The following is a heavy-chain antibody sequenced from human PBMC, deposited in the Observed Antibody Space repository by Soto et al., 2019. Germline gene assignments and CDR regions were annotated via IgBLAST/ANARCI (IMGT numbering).Heavy chain of an antibody. Sequence: PSETLSLTCTVSGGSISSSSYYWGWIRQPPGKGLEWIGSIYYSGSTYYNPSLKSRVTISMDTSKDQFSLDLTSMTAADTALYFCARRVYSGSGRDYFDRWGQGSLVTVSS. CDR3: ARRVYSGSGRDYFDR. J-gene: IGHJ4*02. CDR1: GGSISSSSYY. V-gene: IGHV4-39*01. CDR2: IYYSGST. D-gene: IGHD1-26*01.